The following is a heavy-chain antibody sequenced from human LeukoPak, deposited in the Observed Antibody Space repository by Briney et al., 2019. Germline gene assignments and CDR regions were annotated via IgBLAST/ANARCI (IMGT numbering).Heavy chain of an antibody. CDR3: ARGLSGPYYYYYMDV. D-gene: IGHD2-15*01. J-gene: IGHJ6*03. V-gene: IGHV3-48*01. CDR2: ISSSSSTI. Sequence: GGSLRLSCAASGFTFSSYSMNWVRQAPGKGLEWVSYISSSSSTIYYADSVKGRFTISRDNAKNSLYLQMNSLRAEDTAVYYCARGLSGPYYYYYMDVWGKGTTVTVSS. CDR1: GFTFSSYS.